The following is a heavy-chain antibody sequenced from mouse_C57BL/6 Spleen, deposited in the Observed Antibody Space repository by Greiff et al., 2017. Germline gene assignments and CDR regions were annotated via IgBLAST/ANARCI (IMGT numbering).Heavy chain of an antibody. J-gene: IGHJ2*01. CDR2: ISGGGGNT. CDR3: ARQDYDGLDY. Sequence: EVKLVESGGGLVKPGGSLKLSCAASGFTFSSYTMSWVRQTPEKRLEWVATISGGGGNTYYPDSVKGRFTISRDNAKNTLYLQMSSLRSEDTALYYCARQDYDGLDYWGQGTTLTVSS. V-gene: IGHV5-9*01. CDR1: GFTFSSYT. D-gene: IGHD2-3*01.